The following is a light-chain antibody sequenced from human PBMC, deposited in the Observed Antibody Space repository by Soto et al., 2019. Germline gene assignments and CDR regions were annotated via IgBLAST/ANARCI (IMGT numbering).Light chain of an antibody. CDR3: QQYGASRWT. J-gene: IGKJ1*01. Sequence: EIVLTQSPGTLSLSPGERASLSCRASQSVASAYLAWYQHKPGQAPRLLIFGASSRATGIPDRFSCSGSGTDFTLTISRLEPEDYAVYYCQQYGASRWTFGQGTKVEAK. CDR2: GAS. CDR1: QSVASAY. V-gene: IGKV3-20*01.